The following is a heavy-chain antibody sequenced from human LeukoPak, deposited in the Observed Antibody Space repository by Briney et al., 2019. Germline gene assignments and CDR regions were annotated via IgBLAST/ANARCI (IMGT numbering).Heavy chain of an antibody. V-gene: IGHV4-39*01. J-gene: IGHJ4*02. CDR3: ARQLIQPRAFDS. CDR1: GGSISSTIYY. CDR2: VYYTGST. Sequence: SETLSLTCTVSGGSISSTIYYWGWIRQPPGKGLEWIGSVYYTGSTYYNPSLKSRVTISVDTSKNQFSLKLSSVTAADTAVYYCARQLIQPRAFDSWGQGTLVTVSS. D-gene: IGHD3-16*01.